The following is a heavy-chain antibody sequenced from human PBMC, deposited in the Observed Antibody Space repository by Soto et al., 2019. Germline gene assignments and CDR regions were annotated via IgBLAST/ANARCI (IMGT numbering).Heavy chain of an antibody. J-gene: IGHJ4*02. CDR2: INHSGST. Sequence: SETLSLTCAAYGGSFSGYFWAWIRQSPGKGLEWIGEINHSGSTNYNPSLKSRVTISVDRSKNQFSLKLSSVTAADTAVYYCARASTVTTQYFDYWGQGTLVTVSS. D-gene: IGHD4-17*01. CDR3: ARASTVTTQYFDY. V-gene: IGHV4-34*01. CDR1: GGSFSGYF.